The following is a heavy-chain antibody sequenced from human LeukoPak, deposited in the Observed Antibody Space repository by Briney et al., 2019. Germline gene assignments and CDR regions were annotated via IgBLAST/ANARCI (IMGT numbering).Heavy chain of an antibody. CDR1: GFTFGRYA. J-gene: IGHJ5*02. Sequence: PGGSLRLSCAASGFTFGRYAMNWVRQAPGKGLEWISLISVGGHNTHYADSVQGRFTISRDDSQNTLYLQMNSLRAEDTAIYYCAKDSDSTGYYTSDPWGQGTLVTVSS. V-gene: IGHV3-23*01. D-gene: IGHD3-22*01. CDR2: ISVGGHNT. CDR3: AKDSDSTGYYTSDP.